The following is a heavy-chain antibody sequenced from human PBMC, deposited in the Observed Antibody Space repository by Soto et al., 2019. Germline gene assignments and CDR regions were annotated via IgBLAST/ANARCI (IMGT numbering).Heavy chain of an antibody. J-gene: IGHJ4*02. V-gene: IGHV3-7*01. CDR2: IKQDGSEK. CDR1: GFTFSSYW. Sequence: GGSLRLSCAASGFTFSSYWMSWVRQAPGKGLEWVVNIKQDGSEKYYVDSVKGRFTISRDNAKNSLYLQMNSLRAEDTAVYYCARESGSNYDFWSGYLMGNYFDYWGQGTLVTVSS. CDR3: ARESGSNYDFWSGYLMGNYFDY. D-gene: IGHD3-3*01.